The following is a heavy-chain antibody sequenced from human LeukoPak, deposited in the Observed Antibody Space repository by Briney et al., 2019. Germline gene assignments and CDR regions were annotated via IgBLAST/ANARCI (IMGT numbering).Heavy chain of an antibody. CDR2: IRSKAYGETP. V-gene: IGHV3-49*03. CDR3: TRDSGYSYGYFGMDV. CDR1: GSTFGDYG. Sequence: PGRSLRLSCVVSGSTFGDYGMSWFRQAPGKGLEWVGFIRSKAYGETPEYAASVKGRFIISGDDSRSIAYLQMNSLKAEDTAVYYCTRDSGYSYGYFGMDVWGQGTTVTVSS. J-gene: IGHJ6*02. D-gene: IGHD5-18*01.